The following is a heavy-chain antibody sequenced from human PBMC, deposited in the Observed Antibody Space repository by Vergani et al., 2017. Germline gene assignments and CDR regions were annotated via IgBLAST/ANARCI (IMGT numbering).Heavy chain of an antibody. J-gene: IGHJ6*03. CDR1: GYSFSRNW. D-gene: IGHD3/OR15-3a*01. CDR3: ARVYCRGMSCAGTDYFYHIDV. Sequence: EVQLEQSGAAVKKPGESLEISCKGSGYSFSRNWIAWVRERPGQGLEWMGMIYPGNSETRNNPSFRGQVTMSVDKSISTAYLQWSSLKASDSAMYYCARVYCRGMSCAGTDYFYHIDVWCKGTTVTV. CDR2: IYPGNSET. V-gene: IGHV5-51*03.